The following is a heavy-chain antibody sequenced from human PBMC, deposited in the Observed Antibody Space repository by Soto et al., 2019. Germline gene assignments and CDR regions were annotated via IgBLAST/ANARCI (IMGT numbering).Heavy chain of an antibody. CDR3: ARDEIAYCTNGVCYLFDY. V-gene: IGHV1-18*01. CDR1: GYTFTSYG. D-gene: IGHD2-8*01. Sequence: GPVKVSCKASGYTFTSYGISWVRQAPGQGLEWMGWISAYNGNTNYAQKLQGRVTMTTDTSTSTAYMELRSLRSDDTAVYYCARDEIAYCTNGVCYLFDYWGQGTLVTVSS. CDR2: ISAYNGNT. J-gene: IGHJ4*02.